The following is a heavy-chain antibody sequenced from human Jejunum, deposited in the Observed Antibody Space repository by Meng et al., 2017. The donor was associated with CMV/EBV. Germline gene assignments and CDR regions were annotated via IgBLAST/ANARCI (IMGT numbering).Heavy chain of an antibody. V-gene: IGHV3-21*01. CDR1: GVALSSWN. J-gene: IGHJ3*01. D-gene: IGHD2-21*01. Sequence: SGVALSSWNMTRVRQAPGKGLEWVSSISGNSNYLYYADSLKGRFTISRDNAKNSLYLQMDSLRAEDTAVYYCAKDLYYGDPAAFPLWGQGTMVTVSS. CDR2: ISGNSNYL. CDR3: AKDLYYGDPAAFPL.